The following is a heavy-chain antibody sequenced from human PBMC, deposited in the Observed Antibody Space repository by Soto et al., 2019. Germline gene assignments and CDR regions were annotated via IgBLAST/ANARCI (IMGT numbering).Heavy chain of an antibody. V-gene: IGHV3-21*01. CDR3: ARALTMVGFDY. D-gene: IGHD2-15*01. CDR2: ISSSSSYI. CDR1: GFTFSNAW. J-gene: IGHJ4*02. Sequence: GGSLRLSCAASGFTFSNAWMSWVRQAPGKGLEWVSSISSSSSYIYYADSVKGRFTISRDNAKNSLYLQMNSLRAEDTAVYYCARALTMVGFDYWGQGTLVTVSS.